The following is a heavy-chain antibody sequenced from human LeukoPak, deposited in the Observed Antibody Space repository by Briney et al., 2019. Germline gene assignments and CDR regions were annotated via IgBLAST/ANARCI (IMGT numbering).Heavy chain of an antibody. Sequence: GGSLRLSCAASGFTFSTYNMNWLRQAPGKGLEWVSSITSGETYIYYADSVKGRFTISRDNAKNSLYLQMNSLRAEDTAVYYCAELGITMIGGVWGKGTTVTISS. CDR2: ITSGETYI. V-gene: IGHV3-21*01. D-gene: IGHD3-10*02. CDR3: AELGITMIGGV. J-gene: IGHJ6*04. CDR1: GFTFSTYN.